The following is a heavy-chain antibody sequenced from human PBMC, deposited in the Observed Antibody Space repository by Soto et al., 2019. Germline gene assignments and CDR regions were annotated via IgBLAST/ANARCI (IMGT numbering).Heavy chain of an antibody. CDR1: GYTFSDYA. Sequence: ASVKVSCKASGYTFSDYAIHWVRQAPGQRLEWMWWINVGNGNTKHSQKLQGRVAITRDTPASTAYMELSSLRSEDTAVYYCAREGCTNGRCHDNVFDIWGQGTIVTVSS. CDR3: AREGCTNGRCHDNVFDI. CDR2: INVGNGNT. V-gene: IGHV1-3*01. D-gene: IGHD2-8*01. J-gene: IGHJ3*02.